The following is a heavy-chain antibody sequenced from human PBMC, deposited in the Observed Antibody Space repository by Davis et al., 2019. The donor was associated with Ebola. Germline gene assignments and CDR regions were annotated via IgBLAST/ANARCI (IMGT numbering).Heavy chain of an antibody. CDR1: GYTFTSYG. Sequence: ASVKVSLKSTGYTFTSYGFVWVRQAPGLGLEWMGWISGFNTNTNFAQKFQGRVTVSKDTSTNTAYMDLRSLTSDDTAIYYCARAPNYDVLTGTSSYYFDYWGQGTLVTVSS. V-gene: IGHV1-18*04. D-gene: IGHD3-9*01. CDR3: ARAPNYDVLTGTSSYYFDY. CDR2: ISGFNTNT. J-gene: IGHJ4*02.